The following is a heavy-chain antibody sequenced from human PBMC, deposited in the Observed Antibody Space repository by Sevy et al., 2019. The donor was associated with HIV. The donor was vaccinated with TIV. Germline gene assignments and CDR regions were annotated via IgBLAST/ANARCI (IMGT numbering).Heavy chain of an antibody. V-gene: IGHV3-21*06. CDR1: GFTFSSYN. CDR3: AREDIRVAGIGYYFHS. D-gene: IGHD6-19*01. J-gene: IGHJ4*02. CDR2: ISSSSSYV. Sequence: GGSLRLSCVASGFTFSSYNMNWVRQAPGKGLEWVSSISSSSSYVYHADSVKGRFTISRDNAKNSLYLQMNSLRAEDTAVYYCAREDIRVAGIGYYFHSWGQGTLVTVSS.